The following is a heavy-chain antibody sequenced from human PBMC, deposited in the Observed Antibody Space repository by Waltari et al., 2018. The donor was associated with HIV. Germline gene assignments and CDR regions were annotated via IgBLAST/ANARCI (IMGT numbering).Heavy chain of an antibody. CDR3: AREAAPNSHTPSSSDV. Sequence: QVQLVESGGGVVQPGTSLRLSCAASGFTFTQYGMHWVRQTPGKGSEWVKLIREDGNNKDYAEVVKGRFTIFRDNFKNPLYPQMNSLRAEETAVYYCAREAAPNSHTPSSSDVWGQGTLVTVSS. J-gene: IGHJ4*02. V-gene: IGHV3-33*01. CDR1: GFTFTQYG. CDR2: IREDGNNK. D-gene: IGHD6-13*01.